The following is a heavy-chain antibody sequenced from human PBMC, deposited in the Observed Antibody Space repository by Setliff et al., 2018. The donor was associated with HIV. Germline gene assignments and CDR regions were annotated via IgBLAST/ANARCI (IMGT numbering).Heavy chain of an antibody. CDR2: ISYGSLYI. CDR1: GFTFSSFA. CDR3: AVTSMASSFDY. V-gene: IGHV3-21*01. Sequence: PGGSLRLSCGASGFTFSSFAMNWVRHAPGKGLEWVSSISYGSLYIYQSDSVRGRFTISRDNGKNSLYLQMNSLRAEDTAVYYCAVTSMASSFDYWGQGALVTVSS. D-gene: IGHD5-18*01. J-gene: IGHJ4*02.